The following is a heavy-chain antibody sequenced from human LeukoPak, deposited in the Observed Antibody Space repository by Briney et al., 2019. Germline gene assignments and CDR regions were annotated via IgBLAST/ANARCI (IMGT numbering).Heavy chain of an antibody. CDR1: GGSISSYF. CDR2: IYYSGST. Sequence: PETLSLTCTVSGGSISSYFWSWIRQPPGKGLEWIGYIYYSGSTNYNPSLKGRVTISVDTSKNQFSLKLGSVTAADTAVYYCAGTYMSYFDYWGQGTLVTVSS. D-gene: IGHD2-2*02. J-gene: IGHJ4*02. V-gene: IGHV4-59*12. CDR3: AGTYMSYFDY.